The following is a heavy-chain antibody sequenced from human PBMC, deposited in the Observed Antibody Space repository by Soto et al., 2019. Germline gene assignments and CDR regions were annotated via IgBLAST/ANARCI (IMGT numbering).Heavy chain of an antibody. V-gene: IGHV3-13*04. CDR1: GFTFSSYD. D-gene: IGHD1-1*01. CDR2: IGTAGDT. Sequence: EVQLVESGGGLVQPGGSLRLSCAASGFTFSSYDMHWVRQATGKGLEWVSAIGTAGDTYYPGSVKGRFTISRENAKNSLYLQMNSLRAGDTAVYYCARGANSGAMDVWGQGTTVTVSS. J-gene: IGHJ6*02. CDR3: ARGANSGAMDV.